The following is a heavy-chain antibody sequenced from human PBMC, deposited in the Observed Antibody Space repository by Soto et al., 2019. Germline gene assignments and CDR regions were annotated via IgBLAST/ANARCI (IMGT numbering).Heavy chain of an antibody. V-gene: IGHV3-30-3*01. Sequence: PGGSLRLSCAASGFTFSSYAMHWVRQAPGKGLEWVAVISYDGSNKYYADSVKGRFTISRDNSKNTLYLQMNSLRAEDTAVYYCARALDTVYSSPYFDYWGQGTLVTVSS. J-gene: IGHJ4*02. CDR1: GFTFSSYA. CDR2: ISYDGSNK. CDR3: ARALDTVYSSPYFDY. D-gene: IGHD6-13*01.